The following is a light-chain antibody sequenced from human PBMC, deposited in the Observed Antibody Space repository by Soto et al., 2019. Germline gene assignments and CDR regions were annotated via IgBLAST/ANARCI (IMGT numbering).Light chain of an antibody. V-gene: IGKV2-30*01. CDR2: KVS. Sequence: DVVMTQSPLSLSVTLGQPASISCRSSRDIVYTNGNTDLNWFQQRPGQSPRRLFYKVSLRGSGVPDRFSASGSGTDFSLNISRVEADDVGVYYCMQGTHWSRTFGQGTKMEI. J-gene: IGKJ1*01. CDR1: RDIVYTNGNTD. CDR3: MQGTHWSRT.